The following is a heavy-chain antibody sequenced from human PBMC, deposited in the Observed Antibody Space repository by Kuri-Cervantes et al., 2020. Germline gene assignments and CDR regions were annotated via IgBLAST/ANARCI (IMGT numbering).Heavy chain of an antibody. Sequence: GESLKISCAASGFIFSNSWMYWVRQAPGKGLVWVSVIYSGGSTYYADSVKGRFTISRHNSKNTLYLQMNSLRAEDTAVYYCARDDSFEGDSSGPYAFDIWGQGTMVTVSS. CDR2: IYSGGST. D-gene: IGHD3-22*01. J-gene: IGHJ3*02. CDR1: GFIFSNSW. CDR3: ARDDSFEGDSSGPYAFDI. V-gene: IGHV3-66*01.